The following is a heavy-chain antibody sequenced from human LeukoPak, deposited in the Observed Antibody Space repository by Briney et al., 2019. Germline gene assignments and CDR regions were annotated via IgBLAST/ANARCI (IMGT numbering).Heavy chain of an antibody. CDR1: GYSFTSYD. Sequence: ASVKVSCKASGYSFTSYDINWVRQAPGQGLEWMGIINPSGGSTSYAQKFQGRVTMTRDMSTSTVYMELSSLRSEDTAVYYCAYSSGWDRVSEYYFDYWGQGTLVTVSS. J-gene: IGHJ4*02. CDR2: INPSGGST. V-gene: IGHV1-46*01. D-gene: IGHD6-19*01. CDR3: AYSSGWDRVSEYYFDY.